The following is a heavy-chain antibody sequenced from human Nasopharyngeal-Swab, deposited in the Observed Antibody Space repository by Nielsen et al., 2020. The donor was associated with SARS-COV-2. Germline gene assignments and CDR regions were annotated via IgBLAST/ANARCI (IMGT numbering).Heavy chain of an antibody. CDR1: GGSLSDYH. CDR3: AGRPADFDY. V-gene: IGHV4-34*01. J-gene: IGHJ4*02. CDR2: MKPSGRT. Sequence: SETLSLTCAVYGGSLSDYHWSWIRQPPGKGLEWIGEMKPSGRTNYNPSLKSRVAISIDTSKNQFFLNLRSVTAADTAVFYCAGRPADFDYWGQGTLVTVSS.